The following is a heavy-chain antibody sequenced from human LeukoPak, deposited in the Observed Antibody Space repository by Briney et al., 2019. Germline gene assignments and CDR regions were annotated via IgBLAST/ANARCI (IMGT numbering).Heavy chain of an antibody. J-gene: IGHJ5*01. Sequence: GGSLRLSCVASGFSFGNYAMSWVRPAPGKGLQWVAQISGTGGATWYAGFARDRFTISRDNSKKTLYLQMSGLRVEDTAMYYCVKDPRDTYGTNWFVSWGQGTLLIVSS. CDR2: ISGTGGAT. CDR1: GFSFGNYA. CDR3: VKDPRDTYGTNWFVS. V-gene: IGHV3-23*01. D-gene: IGHD2-21*01.